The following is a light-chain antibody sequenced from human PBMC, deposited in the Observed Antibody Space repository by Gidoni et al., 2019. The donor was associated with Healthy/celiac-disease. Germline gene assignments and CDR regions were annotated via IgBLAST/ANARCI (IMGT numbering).Light chain of an antibody. V-gene: IGKV3-20*01. Sequence: EIELTQSPVTLSLSPGERATLSCRASQSVSSSYLAWYQQKPGQAPRRLIYGASSRATAIPDRFSGSGSGTDFTLTISRLEPEDFAVYYCQQYGSSLLLTFGGGTKVEIK. CDR2: GAS. CDR3: QQYGSSLLLT. J-gene: IGKJ4*01. CDR1: QSVSSSY.